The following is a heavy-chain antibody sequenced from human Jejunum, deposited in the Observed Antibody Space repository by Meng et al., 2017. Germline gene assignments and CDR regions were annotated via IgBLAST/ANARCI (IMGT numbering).Heavy chain of an antibody. J-gene: IGHJ4*02. Sequence: QVPLQQWAAGLLKPSETLSLTCAVYGGSSSGFYLSWIRQPPGKGLEWIGEIHPSGSTDYNPSLKSRLTISLDTSKNQFSLSLNSATAADTGIYYCTRGTDRAKSGDYWGQGTLVTVSS. V-gene: IGHV4-34*01. CDR2: IHPSGST. D-gene: IGHD1-14*01. CDR3: TRGTDRAKSGDY. CDR1: GGSSSGFY.